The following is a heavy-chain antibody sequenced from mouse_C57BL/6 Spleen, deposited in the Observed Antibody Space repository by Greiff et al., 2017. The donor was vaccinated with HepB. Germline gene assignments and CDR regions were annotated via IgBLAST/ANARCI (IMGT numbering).Heavy chain of an antibody. CDR2: IYPGDGDT. CDR1: GYAFSSSW. J-gene: IGHJ2*01. Sequence: VQVVESGPELVKPGASVKISCKASGYAFSSSWMNWVKQRPGKGLEWIGRIYPGDGDTNYNGKFKGKATLTADKSSSTAYMQLSSLTSEDSAVYFCARNYYGPYYWGQGTTLTVSS. CDR3: ARNYYGPYY. D-gene: IGHD1-1*01. V-gene: IGHV1-82*01.